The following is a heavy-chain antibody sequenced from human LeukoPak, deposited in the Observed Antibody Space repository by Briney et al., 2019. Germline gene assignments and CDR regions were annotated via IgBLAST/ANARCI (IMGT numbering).Heavy chain of an antibody. CDR3: ARGGYYGAGNDFRFDP. CDR1: AGSISSSSYY. V-gene: IGHV4-39*07. CDR2: IYYSGST. D-gene: IGHD3-10*01. Sequence: SETLSLTCTVAAGSISSSSYYWGWLRQPPGKGLEWIGSIYYSGSTYYNPSLKSRVTISVDTSKIQISLKLSSVTASDTAVYYCARGGYYGAGNDFRFDPWGQGTLVTVSS. J-gene: IGHJ5*02.